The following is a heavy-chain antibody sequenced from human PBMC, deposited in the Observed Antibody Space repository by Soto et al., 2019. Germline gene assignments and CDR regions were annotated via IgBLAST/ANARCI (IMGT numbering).Heavy chain of an antibody. D-gene: IGHD3-10*01. V-gene: IGHV3-30*18. CDR3: AKDHGSGSYYNENDRRDYYYGMDV. Sequence: GGSLRLSCAASGFTFSSYGMHWVRQAPGKGLEWVAVISYDGSNKYYADSVKGRFTIYRENSKNTLYLQMTSLRAEDTAVYYCAKDHGSGSYYNENDRRDYYYGMDVWGQGTTVTVSS. CDR2: ISYDGSNK. J-gene: IGHJ6*02. CDR1: GFTFSSYG.